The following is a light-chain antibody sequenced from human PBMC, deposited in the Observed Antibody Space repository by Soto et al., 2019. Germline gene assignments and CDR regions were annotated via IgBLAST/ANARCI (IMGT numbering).Light chain of an antibody. CDR2: GAS. CDR3: QQYNNWPPT. Sequence: EIVMRQPPATLSVSPGERATLSCRASQSVSSDLAWYQQKPGQAPRLLIYGASTRATGIPARFSGSGSGTEFTLTISSLQSEDFAVYYCQQYNNWPPTFGQGTKV. J-gene: IGKJ1*01. CDR1: QSVSSD. V-gene: IGKV3-15*01.